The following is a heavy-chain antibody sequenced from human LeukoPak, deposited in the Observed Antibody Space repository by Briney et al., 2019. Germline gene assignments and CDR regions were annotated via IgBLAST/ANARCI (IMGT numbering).Heavy chain of an antibody. CDR1: GYSFTSYW. CDR3: ARRILTGYASTYYFDY. J-gene: IGHJ4*02. Sequence: GESLKISCKGSGYSFTSYWIGWVRQMPGKGLEWMGIIYPGGSDTRYSPSFQGQVTISADKSISTAYLQWSSLRASDTAMYYCARRILTGYASTYYFDYWGQGTLVTVSS. CDR2: IYPGGSDT. D-gene: IGHD3-9*01. V-gene: IGHV5-51*01.